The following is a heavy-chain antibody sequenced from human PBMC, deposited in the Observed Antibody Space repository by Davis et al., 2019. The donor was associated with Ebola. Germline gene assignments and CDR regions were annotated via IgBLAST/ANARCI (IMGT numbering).Heavy chain of an antibody. V-gene: IGHV1-18*01. J-gene: IGHJ5*02. CDR1: GYTFKNYA. CDR3: TRRGRFDP. Sequence: ASVKVSCKASGYTFKNYAISWVRQAPGQGLEWMGWISAYNGNTNYAQKLQGRVTVTRDTSTTTVYMDLSSLRSEDTALYYCTRRGRFDPWGQGTLVTVSS. CDR2: ISAYNGNT.